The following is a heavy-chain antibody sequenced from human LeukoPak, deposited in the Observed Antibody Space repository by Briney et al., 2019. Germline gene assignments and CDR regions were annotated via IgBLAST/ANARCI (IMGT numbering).Heavy chain of an antibody. D-gene: IGHD3-22*01. CDR1: GSTFTSYY. Sequence: ASVKVSCKASGSTFTSYYMHWERQAPGQGLEWMGIINPSGGSTSYAQKFQGRVTMTRDMSTSTVYMELSSLRSEDTAVYYCASPGDYYDSSGFHPYYFDYWGQGTLVTVSS. V-gene: IGHV1-46*01. CDR3: ASPGDYYDSSGFHPYYFDY. J-gene: IGHJ4*02. CDR2: INPSGGST.